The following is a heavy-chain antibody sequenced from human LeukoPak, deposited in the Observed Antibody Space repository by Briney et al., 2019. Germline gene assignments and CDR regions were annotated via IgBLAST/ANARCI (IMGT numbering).Heavy chain of an antibody. Sequence: SETLSLTCTVSGGSISSYYWSWIRQPPGKGLEWIGYIYYSGSTNYNPSLKSRVTISVDTSKNQFSLKLSSVTAADTAVYYCARDRHGSGGYYMTAYYYYYMDVWGKGTTVTVSS. CDR2: IYYSGST. V-gene: IGHV4-59*01. CDR1: GGSISSYY. D-gene: IGHD3-10*01. J-gene: IGHJ6*03. CDR3: ARDRHGSGGYYMTAYYYYYMDV.